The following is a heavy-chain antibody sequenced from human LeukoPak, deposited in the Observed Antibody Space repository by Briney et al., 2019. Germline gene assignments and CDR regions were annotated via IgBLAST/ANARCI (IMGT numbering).Heavy chain of an antibody. V-gene: IGHV3-48*03. CDR2: ISSSGSTI. CDR1: GFTFSSYE. Sequence: GGPLRLSCAASGFTFSSYEMNGGRQAPGMGLEWVSYISSSGSTIYYADSVKGRFTISRDNAKNSLYLQMNSLRAEDTAVYYCASYDYGVDYWGQGTLVTVSS. J-gene: IGHJ4*02. CDR3: ASYDYGVDY. D-gene: IGHD4-17*01.